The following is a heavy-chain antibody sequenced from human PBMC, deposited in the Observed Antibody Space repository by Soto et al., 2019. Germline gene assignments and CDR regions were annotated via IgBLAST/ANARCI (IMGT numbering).Heavy chain of an antibody. CDR2: INPNSGGT. Sequence: ASVKVSCKASGYTFTGYYMHWVRQAPGQGLEWMGWINPNSGGTNYAQKLQGRVTMTTDTSTSTAYMELRSLRSDDTAVYYCARERGGLVVAATPGAFDIWGQGTMVTVSS. J-gene: IGHJ3*02. D-gene: IGHD2-15*01. CDR1: GYTFTGYY. V-gene: IGHV1-2*02. CDR3: ARERGGLVVAATPGAFDI.